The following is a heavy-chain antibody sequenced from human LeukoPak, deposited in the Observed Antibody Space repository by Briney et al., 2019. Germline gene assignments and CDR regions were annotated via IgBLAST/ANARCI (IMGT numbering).Heavy chain of an antibody. D-gene: IGHD3-22*01. CDR3: ADYDSSGYYYGVY. Sequence: PGGSLRLSCAASGFTFSSYAMHWVRQAPGKGLEWVSGISGSGGSTYYADSVKGRFTISRDNSKNTLYLQMNSLRAEDTAVYYCADYDSSGYYYGVYWGQGTLVTVSS. CDR1: GFTFSSYA. CDR2: ISGSGGST. J-gene: IGHJ4*02. V-gene: IGHV3-23*01.